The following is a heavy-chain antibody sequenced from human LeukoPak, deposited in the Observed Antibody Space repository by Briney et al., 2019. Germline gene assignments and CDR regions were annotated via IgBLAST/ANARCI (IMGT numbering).Heavy chain of an antibody. CDR2: IIGSGGST. Sequence: GGSLRLSCAASGFTFGSYAMNWVRQAPGKGLEWVSNIIGSGGSTYYADSVKGRFTISRDNSNNTLFLQMNSLRADDTAVYYCARVDNMVRGIIAYWGQGTLVTVSS. CDR1: GFTFGSYA. J-gene: IGHJ4*02. CDR3: ARVDNMVRGIIAY. V-gene: IGHV3-23*01. D-gene: IGHD3-10*01.